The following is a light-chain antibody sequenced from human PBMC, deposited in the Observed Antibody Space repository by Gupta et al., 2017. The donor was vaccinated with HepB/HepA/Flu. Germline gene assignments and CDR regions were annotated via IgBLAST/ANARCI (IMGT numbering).Light chain of an antibody. Sequence: QSALTQLPSVSEASGQRVTISCSGSSSNIGKNYVSWYQQFPGTAPKLLIYENDKRPSGSPDRFSGSKSGTSVTLGITGLQTGDEADYFCGTWDSSLSALVFGGGTKVTVL. CDR1: SSNIGKNY. CDR2: END. V-gene: IGLV1-51*02. CDR3: GTWDSSLSALV. J-gene: IGLJ2*01.